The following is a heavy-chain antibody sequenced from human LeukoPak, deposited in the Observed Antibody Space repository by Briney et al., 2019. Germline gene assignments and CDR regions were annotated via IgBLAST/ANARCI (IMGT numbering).Heavy chain of an antibody. Sequence: PGGSLRVSCADSGFTFDDYAMHRVRQAPGKGLEWVSLISGDGGSTYYADSVKGRFTISRDNSKNSLYLQMNSLRTEDTALYYCAKALYSYGYVALGYWGQGTLVTASS. J-gene: IGHJ4*02. D-gene: IGHD5-18*01. CDR1: GFTFDDYA. CDR2: ISGDGGST. CDR3: AKALYSYGYVALGY. V-gene: IGHV3-43*02.